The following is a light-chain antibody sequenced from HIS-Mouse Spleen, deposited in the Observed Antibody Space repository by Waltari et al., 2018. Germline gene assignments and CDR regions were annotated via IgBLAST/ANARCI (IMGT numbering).Light chain of an antibody. CDR1: ALPKKY. V-gene: IGLV3-10*01. CDR2: EDR. J-gene: IGLJ2*01. CDR3: YSTDSSGKHRV. Sequence: SYELTQPPSVSVSPGQTARITCSGDALPKKYAYWYQQKSGQAPVLVIYEDRKRPSGIPERFSGAISGTMATLTISGAQVEDEADYYCYSTDSSGKHRVFGGGTKLTVL.